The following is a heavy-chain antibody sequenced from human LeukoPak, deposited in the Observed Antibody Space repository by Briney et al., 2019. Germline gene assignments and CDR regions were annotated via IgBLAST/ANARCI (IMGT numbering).Heavy chain of an antibody. CDR2: IYYSGST. CDR1: DGSISNYY. Sequence: SETLSLTCTVSDGSISNYYWSWIRQPPGKGLEWIGYIYYSGSTNYNPSLKSRVTISVDTSKNQFSLKLSSVTAADTAVYYCATSRGVGATTYFDYWGQGTLVTVSS. CDR3: ATSRGVGATTYFDY. D-gene: IGHD1-26*01. J-gene: IGHJ4*02. V-gene: IGHV4-59*01.